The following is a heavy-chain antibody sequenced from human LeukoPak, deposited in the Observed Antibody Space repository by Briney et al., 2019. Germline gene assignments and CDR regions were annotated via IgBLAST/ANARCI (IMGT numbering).Heavy chain of an antibody. Sequence: GGSLRLSCAASAFTFSNYDIHWVRQTPGKGLEWVAGIWGDGNRQYYTESVRGRFTISRDNSRNAAYLEMSSLRDDDTAIYYCARGRWIDCWGQGALVTVSS. V-gene: IGHV3-33*01. D-gene: IGHD4-23*01. CDR3: ARGRWIDC. J-gene: IGHJ4*02. CDR1: AFTFSNYD. CDR2: IWGDGNRQ.